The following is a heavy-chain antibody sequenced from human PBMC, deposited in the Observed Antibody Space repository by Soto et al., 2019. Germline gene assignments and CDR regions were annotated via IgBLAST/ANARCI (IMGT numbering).Heavy chain of an antibody. J-gene: IGHJ4*02. D-gene: IGHD3-9*01. V-gene: IGHV3-9*01. Sequence: GVSLRLSCAASGFTFDDYAMHWVRQAPGKGLEWVSGISWNSGSIGYADSVKGRFTISRDNAKNSLYLQMNSLRAEDTALYYCAKAVYYDILTGYFDYWGQGTLVTVSS. CDR2: ISWNSGSI. CDR1: GFTFDDYA. CDR3: AKAVYYDILTGYFDY.